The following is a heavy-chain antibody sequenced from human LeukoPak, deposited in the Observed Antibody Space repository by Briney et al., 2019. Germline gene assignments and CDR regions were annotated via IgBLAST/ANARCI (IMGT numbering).Heavy chain of an antibody. D-gene: IGHD1-14*01. Sequence: PSETLSLTCAVYGGSFSGYYWSWLRQPPGKGLEWIGEINHSGSTNYNPSLKSRFTISVDTSKNQLSLHRSSVTASDSAIYYCARHRRNLNEDRFREGEPNFDYWGQGTLVTVSS. J-gene: IGHJ4*02. V-gene: IGHV4-34*01. CDR2: INHSGST. CDR1: GGSFSGYY. CDR3: ARHRRNLNEDRFREGEPNFDY.